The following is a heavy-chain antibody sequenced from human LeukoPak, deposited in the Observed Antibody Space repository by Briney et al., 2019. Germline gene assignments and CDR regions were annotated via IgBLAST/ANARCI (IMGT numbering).Heavy chain of an antibody. CDR1: GFTFSSYA. J-gene: IGHJ4*02. V-gene: IGHV3-30-3*01. CDR2: ISYDGSNK. Sequence: GRSLRLSCAASGFTFSSYAMHWVRQAPGKGLEWVAVISYDGSNKYYADSVKGRFTISRDNSKNTLYLQMNSLRAEDTAVYYCARGPSYSRYFDYWGQGTLVTVSS. CDR3: ARGPSYSRYFDY. D-gene: IGHD1-26*01.